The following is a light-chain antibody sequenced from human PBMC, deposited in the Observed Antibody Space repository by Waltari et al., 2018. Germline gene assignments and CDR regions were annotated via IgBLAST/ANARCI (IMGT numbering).Light chain of an antibody. CDR2: GAS. CDR3: QHYVRLPAT. Sequence: EVVLTQSLGTLSLSPGERATLACRASQRVGTSLAWYQQKLGQAPRLLIYGASRRATGIPDRFSGSGAGTDFSLTISRLEPEDFAVYYCQHYVRLPATFGQGTKVEI. CDR1: QRVGTS. V-gene: IGKV3-20*01. J-gene: IGKJ1*01.